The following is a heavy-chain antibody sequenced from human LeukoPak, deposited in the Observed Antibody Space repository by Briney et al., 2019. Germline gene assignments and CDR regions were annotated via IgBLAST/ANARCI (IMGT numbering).Heavy chain of an antibody. CDR1: GYTFTSYG. V-gene: IGHV1-18*01. J-gene: IGHJ4*02. CDR3: AREGYCTNGVCYKDY. CDR2: ISAYNGNT. Sequence: ASVKVSCKASGYTFTSYGISWVRQAPGQGLEWMGWISAYNGNTSYAQKLQGRVTMTTDASTSTAYMELRSLRSDDTAVYYCAREGYCTNGVCYKDYWGQGTLVTVSS. D-gene: IGHD2-8*01.